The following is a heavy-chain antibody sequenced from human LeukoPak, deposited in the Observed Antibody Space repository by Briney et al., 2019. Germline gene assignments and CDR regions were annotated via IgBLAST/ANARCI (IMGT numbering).Heavy chain of an antibody. D-gene: IGHD6-19*01. CDR2: INHSGST. CDR1: GGSFSGYY. CDR3: ARVGGWYPYYSYYYDMDD. J-gene: IGHJ6*02. Sequence: SETLSLTCAVYGGSFSGYYWSWIRQPPGKGLEWIGEINHSGSTNYNPSLKSRVTISVDTSKNQFSLKLSSVTAADTAVYYCARVGGWYPYYSYYYDMDDWGQGTTVTVSS. V-gene: IGHV4-34*01.